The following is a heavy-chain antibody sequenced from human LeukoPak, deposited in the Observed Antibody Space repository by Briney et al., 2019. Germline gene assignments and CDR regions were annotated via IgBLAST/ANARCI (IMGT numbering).Heavy chain of an antibody. CDR2: IYTSGST. J-gene: IGHJ6*03. CDR1: GGSISSGTYY. D-gene: IGHD3-10*01. V-gene: IGHV4-61*02. CDR3: ARSVRGVTYYYMDV. Sequence: SETLSLTCTVSGGSISSGTYYWSWLRQPAGKGLEWIGRIYTSGSTNYNPSLKSRVTMSVDTSKNQFSLKLSSVTAADTAVYYCARSVRGVTYYYMDVWGKGTTVTISS.